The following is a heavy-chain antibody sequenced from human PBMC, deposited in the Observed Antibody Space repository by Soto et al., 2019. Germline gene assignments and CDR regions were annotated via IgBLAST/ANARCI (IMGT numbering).Heavy chain of an antibody. D-gene: IGHD1-26*01. CDR2: IYYSGST. CDR1: GGSISGSSYY. J-gene: IGHJ4*02. Sequence: QLQLQESGPGLVKPSETLSLACTVSGGSISGSSYYWGWIRQPPGKGLEWIGSIYYSGSTYYNPSLKSRVTISVDTSKNQFSLKLSSVTAPDTAVYYCARHFYYVDYRGYWGQGTLVTVSS. CDR3: ARHFYYVDYRGY. V-gene: IGHV4-39*01.